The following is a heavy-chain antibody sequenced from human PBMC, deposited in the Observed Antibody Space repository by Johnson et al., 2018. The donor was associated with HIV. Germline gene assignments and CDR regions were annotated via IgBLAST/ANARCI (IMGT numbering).Heavy chain of an antibody. CDR2: MWYDGSNK. CDR1: GFTFSTYG. Sequence: VQVLESGGGVVQPGTSLRLSCAASGFTFSTYGMHWVRQAPGKGLEWVAVMWYDGSNKYYADSVKGRFTISRDNSKNTVYLQMNSLSAEDTAVYYCARDSLTASLDAFDLWGQGTVVTVSS. D-gene: IGHD2-21*02. CDR3: ARDSLTASLDAFDL. J-gene: IGHJ3*01. V-gene: IGHV3-33*01.